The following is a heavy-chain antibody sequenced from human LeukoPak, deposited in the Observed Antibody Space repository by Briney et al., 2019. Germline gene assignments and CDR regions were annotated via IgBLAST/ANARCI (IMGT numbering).Heavy chain of an antibody. CDR1: GFTFSSCW. D-gene: IGHD6-13*01. CDR3: VKDLSSNWYSFDY. J-gene: IGHJ4*02. Sequence: GGSLRLSCAASGFTFSSCWMSWVRQAPGKGLEWVANIKQDGNEKYYVDSVKGRFTISRDNAKNSLYLQMNSLRAEDTAVYYCVKDLSSNWYSFDYWGQGALVTVSS. CDR2: IKQDGNEK. V-gene: IGHV3-7*01.